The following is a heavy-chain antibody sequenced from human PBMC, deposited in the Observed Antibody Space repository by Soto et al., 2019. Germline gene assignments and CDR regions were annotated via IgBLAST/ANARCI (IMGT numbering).Heavy chain of an antibody. CDR3: ARDPPTGTTLDWFDS. CDR1: VFSFSSDS. CDR2: ISSSGSFM. V-gene: IGHV3-21*01. D-gene: IGHD1-7*01. Sequence: GGSLRLSCAASVFSFSSDSMVWARQAPGKGLEWVSSISSSGSFMNYADSVRGRFTISRDNAKNSLYLQMSSLKDEDTAVYYCARDPPTGTTLDWFDSWGQGTLVT. J-gene: IGHJ5*01.